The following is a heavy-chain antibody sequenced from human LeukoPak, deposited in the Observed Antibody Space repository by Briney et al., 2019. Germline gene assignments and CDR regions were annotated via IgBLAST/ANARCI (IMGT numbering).Heavy chain of an antibody. CDR1: GFTVSSYS. CDR3: ARDGSCSSTSCYYYYYGMDV. Sequence: PRGCLRLSCAASGFTVSSYSMNWFRQGPGKGLEWVSSISSSSSYIYYADSVKGRFTISRDNAKNSLYLQMNSLRAEDTAVYYCARDGSCSSTSCYYYYYGMDVWGQGTTVTVSS. D-gene: IGHD2-2*01. J-gene: IGHJ6*02. V-gene: IGHV3-21*01. CDR2: ISSSSSYI.